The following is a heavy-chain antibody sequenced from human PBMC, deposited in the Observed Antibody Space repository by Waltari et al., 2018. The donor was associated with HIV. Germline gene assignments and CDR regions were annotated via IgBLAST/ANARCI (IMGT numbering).Heavy chain of an antibody. D-gene: IGHD6-13*01. V-gene: IGHV4-39*07. Sequence: QLQLQESGPGLVKPSRPLSPTSPAPVGPSSRLINYWAWTRRPPGTGLEWIGNIYYSGSTRYNPTLKSRVTISVDTSTNQFSLKLSSVTAADTAVYYCARATQYSSSWTTPRRRWFDPWGQGTLVTVSS. CDR1: VGPSSRLINY. CDR3: ARATQYSSSWTTPRRRWFDP. CDR2: IYYSGST. J-gene: IGHJ5*02.